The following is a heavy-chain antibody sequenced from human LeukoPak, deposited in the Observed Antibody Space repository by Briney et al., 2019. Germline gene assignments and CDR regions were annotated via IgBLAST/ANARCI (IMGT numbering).Heavy chain of an antibody. CDR1: GYTFTGYY. J-gene: IGHJ4*02. CDR3: ARDGDVGATGKYFDY. Sequence: GASVKVSCKASGYTFTGYYMHWVRQAPGQGLEWMGWINPNSGGTNYAQKFQGRVTMTRDTSISTAYMELSRLRSDDTAVYYCARDGDVGATGKYFDYWGQGTLVTVYS. CDR2: INPNSGGT. V-gene: IGHV1-2*02. D-gene: IGHD1-26*01.